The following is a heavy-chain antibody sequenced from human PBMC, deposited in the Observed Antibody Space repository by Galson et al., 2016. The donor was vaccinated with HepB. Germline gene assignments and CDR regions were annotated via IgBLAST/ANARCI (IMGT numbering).Heavy chain of an antibody. CDR2: VYYNGTT. D-gene: IGHD3-3*01. V-gene: IGHV4-4*02. Sequence: SETLSLTCAVSGASISSNNWWSWVRQPPGKGLEWIGHVYYNGTTYYKPSLKSRLTISVDTSKNQFSLKLRSVTAADTALYYCARWAIFGVIINYWGQGTLVAVSS. J-gene: IGHJ4*02. CDR1: GASISSNNW. CDR3: ARWAIFGVIINY.